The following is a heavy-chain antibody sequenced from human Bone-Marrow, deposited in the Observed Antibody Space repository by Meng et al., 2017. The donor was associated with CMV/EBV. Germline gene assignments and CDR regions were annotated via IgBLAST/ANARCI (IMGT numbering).Heavy chain of an antibody. CDR1: GFTFSSYW. Sequence: GGSLRLSCAASGFTFSSYWMSWVRQAPGKGLEWVANIKQDGSEKYYVDSVKGRFTISRDNAKNSLYLQMNSLRAEDTAVYYCARGGYSYGLHNFDYWGQGPLVTVYS. D-gene: IGHD5-18*01. V-gene: IGHV3-7*04. CDR3: ARGGYSYGLHNFDY. CDR2: IKQDGSEK. J-gene: IGHJ4*02.